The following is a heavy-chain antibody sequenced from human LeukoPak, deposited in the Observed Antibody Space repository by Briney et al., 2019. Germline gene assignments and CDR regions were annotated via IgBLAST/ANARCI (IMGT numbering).Heavy chain of an antibody. J-gene: IGHJ5*02. V-gene: IGHV4-59*11. CDR3: ARLIDDIAVSGTSWFDP. CDR2: IYYSGST. D-gene: IGHD6-19*01. Sequence: PSETLSLTCTVSGGSISTHYWSCIRQAPGKGLEWIGYIYYSGSTNYNPSLKSRVTISVDTSKNQFSLKLSSVTAADTAVYYCARLIDDIAVSGTSWFDPWGQGTLVTVSS. CDR1: GGSISTHY.